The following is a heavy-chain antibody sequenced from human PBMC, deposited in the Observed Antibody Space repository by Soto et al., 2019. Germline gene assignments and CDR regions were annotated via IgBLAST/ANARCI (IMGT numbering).Heavy chain of an antibody. CDR3: AGALYSGLAFDI. J-gene: IGHJ3*02. D-gene: IGHD1-26*01. Sequence: ASVKVSCKASGYTFTSYAMHWVRQAPGQRLEWMGWINAGNGNTKYSQKFQGRVTITRDTSASTAYMELSSLRSEDTAVYYCAGALYSGLAFDIWGQGTMVTVSS. V-gene: IGHV1-3*01. CDR1: GYTFTSYA. CDR2: INAGNGNT.